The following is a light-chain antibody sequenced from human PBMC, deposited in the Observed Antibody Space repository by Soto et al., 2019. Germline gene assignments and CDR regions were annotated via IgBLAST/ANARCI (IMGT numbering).Light chain of an antibody. CDR1: SSNIGAGYD. V-gene: IGLV1-40*01. Sequence: QAVVTQPPSVSGAPGQRVTICCTGSSSNIGAGYDVHWYQQLPGTAPKLLIYGNSNRPSGVPDRFSGSKSGTSASLAITGLQAEDEADYYCQSYDSSLRVFGEGTKLTVL. J-gene: IGLJ2*01. CDR3: QSYDSSLRV. CDR2: GNS.